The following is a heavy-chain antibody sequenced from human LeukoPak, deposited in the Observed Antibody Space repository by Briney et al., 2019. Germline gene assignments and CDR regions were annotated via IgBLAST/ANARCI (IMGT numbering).Heavy chain of an antibody. CDR2: ISYDGSNK. CDR1: GFTFSSYA. V-gene: IGHV3-30*04. D-gene: IGHD3-10*01. CDR3: AKDLLLWFGESFDY. Sequence: GRSLRLSCAASGFTFSSYAMHWVRQAPGKGLEWVAVISYDGSNKYYADSVKGRFTISRDNSKNTLYLQMNSLRAEDTAVYYCAKDLLLWFGESFDYWGQGTLVTVSS. J-gene: IGHJ4*02.